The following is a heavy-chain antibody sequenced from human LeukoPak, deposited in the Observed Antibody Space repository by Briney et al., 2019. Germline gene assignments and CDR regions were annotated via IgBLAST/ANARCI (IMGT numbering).Heavy chain of an antibody. D-gene: IGHD1-26*01. CDR1: GFTFSSYA. J-gene: IGHJ5*02. V-gene: IGHV3-23*01. Sequence: GGSLRLSCAASGFTFSSYAMSWVRQAPGKGLEGVSVISGSGGSTYYTDSVKGRFTISRDNSKSTLNLQVNSLRAEDTAVYYCAKDRGRAISYNWFDPWGQGTLVTVSS. CDR3: AKDRGRAISYNWFDP. CDR2: ISGSGGST.